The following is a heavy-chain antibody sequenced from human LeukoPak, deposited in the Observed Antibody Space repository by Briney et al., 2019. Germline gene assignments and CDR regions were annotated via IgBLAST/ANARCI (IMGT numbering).Heavy chain of an antibody. D-gene: IGHD2-15*01. V-gene: IGHV3-23*01. CDR3: AKAPVTTCSGAYCYPFDY. CDR2: ISVSGNT. Sequence: GGSLRLSCAASGFTLSSYAMSWVRQGPGKGLEWVSAISVSGNTYHADSVEGRFTISRDSSKNTLYLQMNSLRAGDAAVYYCAKAPVTTCSGAYCYPFDYWSQGTPVTVSS. J-gene: IGHJ4*02. CDR1: GFTLSSYA.